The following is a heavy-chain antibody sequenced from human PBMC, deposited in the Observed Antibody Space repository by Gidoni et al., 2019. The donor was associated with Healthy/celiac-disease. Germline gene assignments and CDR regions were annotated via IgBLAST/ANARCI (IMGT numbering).Heavy chain of an antibody. CDR2: IVVGSGNT. V-gene: IGHV1-58*01. CDR1: GFPFTSSA. J-gene: IGHJ3*02. D-gene: IGHD3-22*01. CDR3: AAGVVVALDAFDI. Sequence: QMQLVQSGPEVKKPGTSVKVSCKPSGFPFTSSAVQWVRQARGQRLEWIGWIVVGSGNTNYEQKFQERVTITRDRSTSRAYRELSSLRSEDTAVYYCAAGVVVALDAFDIWGQGTMVTVSS.